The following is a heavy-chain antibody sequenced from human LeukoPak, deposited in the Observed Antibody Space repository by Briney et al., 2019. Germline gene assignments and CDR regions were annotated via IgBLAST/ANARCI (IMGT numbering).Heavy chain of an antibody. D-gene: IGHD4-23*01. CDR3: ARAEGYGGELDS. V-gene: IGHV3-15*01. Sequence: PGGSLRLSCAASGFTFNNAWMSWVRQAPRKGLEWVGRIKSKTDAGTTDYAAPVKGRFIISRDDSKNTLYLQMNSLKIEDTGVYYCARAEGYGGELDSWGQGTLVTVSS. CDR2: IKSKTDAGTT. J-gene: IGHJ4*02. CDR1: GFTFNNAW.